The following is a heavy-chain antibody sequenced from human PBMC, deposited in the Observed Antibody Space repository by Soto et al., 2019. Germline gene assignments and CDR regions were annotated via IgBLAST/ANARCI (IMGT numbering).Heavy chain of an antibody. CDR1: GGSIIRSNYY. Sequence: ASEALSLTCTVSGGSIIRSNYYWGLIRQAPGKGLEWIGSIYYSGSTYYNPSLKSRVTISVDTSKNQFSLKLSSVTAADTAVYYCASLYCSSTSCYAPRGFDPWGQGTLVTVSS. CDR2: IYYSGST. V-gene: IGHV4-39*01. CDR3: ASLYCSSTSCYAPRGFDP. D-gene: IGHD2-2*01. J-gene: IGHJ5*02.